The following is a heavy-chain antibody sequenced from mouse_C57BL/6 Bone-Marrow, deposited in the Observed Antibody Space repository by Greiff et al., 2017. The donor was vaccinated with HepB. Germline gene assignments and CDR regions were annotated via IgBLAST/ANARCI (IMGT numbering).Heavy chain of an antibody. D-gene: IGHD1-1*01. J-gene: IGHJ3*01. CDR2: IDPTSGGT. V-gene: IGHV1-72*01. CDR3: AREGYYYGSSVAY. Sequence: QVQLQQPGAELVKPGASVQLSCKASGYTFTSYWMHWVKQRPGRGLEWIGRIDPTSGGTKYNEKFKSKATLTVDKPSSTAYMQLSSLTSEDSAVYYCAREGYYYGSSVAYWGQGTLVTVSA. CDR1: GYTFTSYW.